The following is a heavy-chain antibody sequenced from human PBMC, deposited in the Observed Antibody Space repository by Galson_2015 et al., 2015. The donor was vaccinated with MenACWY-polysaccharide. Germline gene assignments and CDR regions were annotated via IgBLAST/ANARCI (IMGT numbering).Heavy chain of an antibody. J-gene: IGHJ4*02. CDR1: GFTFRSHD. Sequence: LRLSCAVSGFTFRSHDMNWVRPAPGKGLEWVSYIDTSGTSTKYADSVKGRFIMSRDNAKNSLYLQMNSLRLEDTAVYYCARDTPGIEDFDYWGQGILVTVSS. V-gene: IGHV3-48*03. CDR3: ARDTPGIEDFDY. CDR2: IDTSGTST. D-gene: IGHD1-1*01.